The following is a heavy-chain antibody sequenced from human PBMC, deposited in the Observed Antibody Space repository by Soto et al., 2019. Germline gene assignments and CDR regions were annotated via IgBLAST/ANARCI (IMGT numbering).Heavy chain of an antibody. V-gene: IGHV1-46*03. J-gene: IGHJ6*03. CDR1: GYTFTSYY. Sequence: ASVKVSCKASGYTFTSYYMHWVRQAPGQGLEWMGIINPSGGSTSYAQKFQGRITMTRDTSTSTVYMELSSLRSEDTAVYYCARGWWYPDYYYYMDVWGKGTTVTVSS. D-gene: IGHD2-15*01. CDR2: INPSGGST. CDR3: ARGWWYPDYYYYMDV.